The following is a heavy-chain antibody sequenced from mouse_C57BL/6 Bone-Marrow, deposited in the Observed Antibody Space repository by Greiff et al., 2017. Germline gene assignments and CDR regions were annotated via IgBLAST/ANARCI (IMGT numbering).Heavy chain of an antibody. CDR2: ISSGGSYT. J-gene: IGHJ3*01. V-gene: IGHV5-6*01. CDR1: GFTFSSYG. Sequence: EVHLVESGGDLVKPGGSLKLSCAASGFTFSSYGMSWVRQTPDQRLEWVATISSGGSYTYYPDSVKGRFTITRDNAKNTLYLQMSSLKSEDTAMYYCARPHYYGSPYAYWGQGTLVTVSA. D-gene: IGHD1-1*01. CDR3: ARPHYYGSPYAY.